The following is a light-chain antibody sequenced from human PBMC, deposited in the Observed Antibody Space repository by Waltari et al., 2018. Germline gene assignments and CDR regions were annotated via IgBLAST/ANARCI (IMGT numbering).Light chain of an antibody. J-gene: IGKJ4*01. V-gene: IGKV3-20*01. CDR3: QQDGGSPPLT. CDR2: GAS. Sequence: EIVLTQSPGTLSLSPGERATLSCRASQSVSSYLAWYQQKPGQAPRLLIYGASSRATGIPDRFSGSGSGTDFTLTISRLEPEDFAVYYCQQDGGSPPLTFGGGTKVEIK. CDR1: QSVSSY.